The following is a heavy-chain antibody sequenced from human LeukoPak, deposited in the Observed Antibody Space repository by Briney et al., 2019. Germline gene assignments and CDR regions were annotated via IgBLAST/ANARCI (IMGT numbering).Heavy chain of an antibody. CDR3: ARGDYYGSPKVVAA. J-gene: IGHJ5*02. CDR1: GFTFTDYY. CDR2: INPNSGDT. Sequence: ASVKDSCKASGFTFTDYYINWVRQAPGQGLEWMGWINPNSGDTNYAQKFQDRVTMTRDTSISTAYIELNLLRSDDTAVYYCARGDYYGSPKVVAAWGQGTLVTVSS. D-gene: IGHD3-10*01. V-gene: IGHV1-2*02.